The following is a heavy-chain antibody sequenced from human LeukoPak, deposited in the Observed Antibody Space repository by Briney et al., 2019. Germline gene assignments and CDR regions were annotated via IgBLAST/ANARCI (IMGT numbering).Heavy chain of an antibody. Sequence: SETLSLTCAVYGGSFSGYYWSWIRQSPGKGLEWIGEINHSGSTNYNPSLKSRVTISVDTSESQFSLKLSSVTAADTAVYYCAREDSSGSIWGQGTMVTVSS. CDR2: INHSGST. CDR1: GGSFSGYY. CDR3: AREDSSGSI. D-gene: IGHD6-19*01. J-gene: IGHJ3*02. V-gene: IGHV4-34*01.